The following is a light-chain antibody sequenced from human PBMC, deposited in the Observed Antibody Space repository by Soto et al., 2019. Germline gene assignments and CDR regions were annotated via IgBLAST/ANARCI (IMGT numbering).Light chain of an antibody. CDR3: QKYESIPYT. Sequence: DIQLTQSPSSLSASVGARVTITCQASQDISIYLNWYQQKPGRAPKVLIYDVSNVERGVPSRFSGSGSETDFPFTISRLQPEDIATYYCQKYESIPYTFGQGTKLEIK. CDR2: DVS. V-gene: IGKV1-33*01. J-gene: IGKJ2*01. CDR1: QDISIY.